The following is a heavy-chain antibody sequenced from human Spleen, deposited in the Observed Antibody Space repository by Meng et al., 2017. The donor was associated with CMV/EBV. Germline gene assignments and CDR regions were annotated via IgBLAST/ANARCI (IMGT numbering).Heavy chain of an antibody. CDR1: GFTFSSYA. CDR2: ISYDGSNK. CDR3: ARTRGATTVYFDY. V-gene: IGHV3-30*04. D-gene: IGHD1-26*01. Sequence: GESLKISCAASGFTFSSYAMHWVRQAPGKGLEWVAVISYDGSNKYYADSVKGRFTISRDNSKNTLYLQMNSLRAEDTAVYYCARTRGATTVYFDYWGQGTLVTVSS. J-gene: IGHJ4*02.